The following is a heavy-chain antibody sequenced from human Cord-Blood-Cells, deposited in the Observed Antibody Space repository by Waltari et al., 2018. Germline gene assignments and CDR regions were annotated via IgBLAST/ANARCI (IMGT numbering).Heavy chain of an antibody. CDR3: AKGPRRGNWYFDL. J-gene: IGHJ2*01. V-gene: IGHV3-30*18. Sequence: QVQLVESGGGVVQPGRSLRLSCAASGFTFSSYGMHWVRQAPGKGLEWVAVISYDGSNKYYADSVMGRFTISRDNSKNTLYLQMNSLRAEDTAVYYCAKGPRRGNWYFDLWGRGTLVTVSS. D-gene: IGHD3-10*01. CDR2: ISYDGSNK. CDR1: GFTFSSYG.